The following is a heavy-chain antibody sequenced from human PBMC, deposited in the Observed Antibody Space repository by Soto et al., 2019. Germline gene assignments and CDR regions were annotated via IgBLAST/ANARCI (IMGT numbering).Heavy chain of an antibody. CDR2: INVGNGYT. Sequence: QVQFVQSGAEVKKPGASVKVSCKASGYSFTNSAIHWVRQAPGQRLEWMGWINVGNGYTKYSQYLQGRVTINRDTSASTSYMELSSLISEDTAVYYCARVLYPADSYYHYGMDVWGRGTTVTVSS. D-gene: IGHD2-8*01. CDR1: GYSFTNSA. J-gene: IGHJ6*02. V-gene: IGHV1-3*01. CDR3: ARVLYPADSYYHYGMDV.